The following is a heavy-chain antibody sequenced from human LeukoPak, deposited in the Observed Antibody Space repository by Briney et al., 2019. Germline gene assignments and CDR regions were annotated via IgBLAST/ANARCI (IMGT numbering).Heavy chain of an antibody. D-gene: IGHD3-22*01. V-gene: IGHV3-21*01. CDR2: ISSSSSYI. Sequence: PGGSLRLSCAASGFTFSSYAMSWVRQAPGKGLEWVSSISSSSSYIYYADSVKGRFTISRDNAKNSLYLQMNSLRAEDTAVYYCARVTDDYYDSSGYPSNAFDIWGQGTMVTVSS. J-gene: IGHJ3*02. CDR1: GFTFSSYA. CDR3: ARVTDDYYDSSGYPSNAFDI.